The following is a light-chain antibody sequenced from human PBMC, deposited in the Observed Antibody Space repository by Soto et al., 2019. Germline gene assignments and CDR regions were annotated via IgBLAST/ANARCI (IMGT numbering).Light chain of an antibody. J-gene: IGKJ5*01. CDR2: DVS. CDR3: QQYNNWPFS. V-gene: IGKV3-15*01. Sequence: EIVMTQPPGTLSVSPGERATLSCRAGQGVTTNFAWYQQKSGQSPRLLIYDVSIRATGVPARFSGTGSETDFTLTISGLQSEDSAVYFCQQYNNWPFSFGQGTRLEIK. CDR1: QGVTTN.